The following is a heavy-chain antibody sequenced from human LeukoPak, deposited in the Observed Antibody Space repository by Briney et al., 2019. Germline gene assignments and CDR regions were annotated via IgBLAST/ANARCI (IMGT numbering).Heavy chain of an antibody. J-gene: IGHJ6*02. CDR2: IYDYGST. V-gene: IGHV4-59*08. Sequence: SETLSLTCTVSSGSISTYYWSWIRQPPGKGLEWIGYIYDYGSTNINPSLKSRVTISKDTSKNQFSVKLSSVTAADTAVYYCARGGYYAMDVWGQGTTVTVSS. CDR1: SGSISTYY. CDR3: ARGGYYAMDV.